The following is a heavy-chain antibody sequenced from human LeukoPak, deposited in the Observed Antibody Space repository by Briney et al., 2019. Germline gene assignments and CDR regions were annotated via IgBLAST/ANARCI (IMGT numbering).Heavy chain of an antibody. Sequence: GGSLRLSCAASGFTFTNYWMNWVRQAPGKGLELVANIKQDRSEKYYVDSVKGRFTISRDNSKNTLYLQMNSLRAEDTAVYYCARILDSAWGELGYWGQGTLVTVPS. CDR1: GFTFTNYW. V-gene: IGHV3-7*01. CDR3: ARILDSAWGELGY. CDR2: IKQDRSEK. D-gene: IGHD6-19*01. J-gene: IGHJ4*02.